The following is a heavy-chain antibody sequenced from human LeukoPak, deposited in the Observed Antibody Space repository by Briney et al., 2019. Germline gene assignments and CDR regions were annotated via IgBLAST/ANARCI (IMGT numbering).Heavy chain of an antibody. CDR3: ASLPYGGNSDFDY. CDR2: INPSGGST. V-gene: IGHV1-46*01. CDR1: GYTFTSYY. J-gene: IGHJ4*02. Sequence: ASVKVSCKASGYTFTSYYMHWVRQAPGQGLEWMGIINPSGGSTSYAQKFQGRVTMTRDMSTSTVYMELSSLRSEDTAVYYCASLPYGGNSDFDYWGQGTLVTVSS. D-gene: IGHD4-23*01.